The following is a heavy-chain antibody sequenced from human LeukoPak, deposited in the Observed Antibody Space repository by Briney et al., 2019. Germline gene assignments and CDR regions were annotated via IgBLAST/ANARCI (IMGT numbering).Heavy chain of an antibody. D-gene: IGHD6-13*01. Sequence: SETLSLTCTVSGASISSDTYFWSWIRQPAGKGLEWIGRISSTGRTDYNPSLTSRVTISVDTSKNQFSLKLSSVTAADTAVYYCARPQADSSTFGHWFDPWGQGTLVTVSS. CDR3: ARPQADSSTFGHWFDP. CDR2: ISSTGRT. CDR1: GASISSDTYF. J-gene: IGHJ5*02. V-gene: IGHV4-61*02.